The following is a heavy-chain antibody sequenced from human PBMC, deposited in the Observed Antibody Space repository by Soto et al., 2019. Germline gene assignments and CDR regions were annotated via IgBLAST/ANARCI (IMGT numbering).Heavy chain of an antibody. J-gene: IGHJ6*02. CDR1: GYSFTSYW. Sequence: LGESLKISCKGSGYSFTSYWIGWVRQMPGKGLEWMGIIYPGDSDTRYSPSFQGQVTISADKSISTAYLQWSSLKASDTAMYYCARRGYSNAPHYYYYGMDVWGQGTTVTVSS. D-gene: IGHD4-4*01. CDR3: ARRGYSNAPHYYYYGMDV. CDR2: IYPGDSDT. V-gene: IGHV5-51*01.